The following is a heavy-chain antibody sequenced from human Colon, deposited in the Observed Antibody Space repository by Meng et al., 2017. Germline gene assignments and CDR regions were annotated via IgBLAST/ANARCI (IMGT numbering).Heavy chain of an antibody. J-gene: IGHJ4*02. CDR3: VRGYLGTPVVHFDS. CDR2: IHYSGNS. CDR1: GVSLSGSQW. D-gene: IGHD7-27*01. V-gene: IGHV4-4*02. Sequence: QVQRQGLVPGRVRPSETLSLNCAGPGVSLSGSQWWGWVRQSPEKGLEWIGEIHYSGNSNYNPSLKSRVTMSMDKSKNHFSLNLTSVTAADTAIYYCVRGYLGTPVVHFDSWGQGALVTVSS.